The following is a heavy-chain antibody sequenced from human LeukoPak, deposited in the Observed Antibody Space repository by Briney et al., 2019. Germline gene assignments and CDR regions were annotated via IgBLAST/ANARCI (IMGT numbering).Heavy chain of an antibody. D-gene: IGHD1-26*01. CDR1: GYDFTSYW. V-gene: IGHV5-51*01. J-gene: IGHJ4*02. Sequence: GESLKISCKGSGYDFTSYWIVWVRQMPGKGLEWMGIIYPADSDTRYSPPFQGQVTISADKSISTAYLQWSSLKASDTAIYYCARSSGIVGVFDFWGQGTLVTFSS. CDR3: ARSSGIVGVFDF. CDR2: IYPADSDT.